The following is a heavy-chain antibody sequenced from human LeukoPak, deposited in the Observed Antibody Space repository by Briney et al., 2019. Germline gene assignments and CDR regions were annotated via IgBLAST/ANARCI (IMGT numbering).Heavy chain of an antibody. CDR3: ARITGIEAAGDY. J-gene: IGHJ4*02. Sequence: GGSLRLSCAASGFTFSMYWMSWVRQAPGKGLEWVANIKHDGSEKFYVDSVKGRFIISRDNAKNSLFLQLNSLGDEDTAVYYCARITGIEAAGDYWGQGTLVTVSS. CDR2: IKHDGSEK. D-gene: IGHD6-25*01. V-gene: IGHV3-7*04. CDR1: GFTFSMYW.